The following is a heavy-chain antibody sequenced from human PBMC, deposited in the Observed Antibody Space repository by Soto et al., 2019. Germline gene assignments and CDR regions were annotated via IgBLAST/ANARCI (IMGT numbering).Heavy chain of an antibody. Sequence: SQTLSLTCAISGDSVSSASVSWNCIRQSPSRGLEWLGRTYYRSKWFNDYAISVKSRISINPDTSKSQFSLQLNSVTPEDTAVYYCARRSGAAGGLDFWGQGTTVTVSS. CDR2: TYYRSKWFN. CDR3: ARRSGAAGGLDF. J-gene: IGHJ6*02. CDR1: GDSVSSASVS. V-gene: IGHV6-1*01. D-gene: IGHD2-15*01.